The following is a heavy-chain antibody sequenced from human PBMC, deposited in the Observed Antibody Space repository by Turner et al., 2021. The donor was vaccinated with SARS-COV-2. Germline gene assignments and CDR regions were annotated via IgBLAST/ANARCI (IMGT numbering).Heavy chain of an antibody. CDR3: ARPNTYYYGSGDSHGKSHNWFDP. V-gene: IGHV4-39*01. D-gene: IGHD3-10*01. CDR2: IYYSGST. Sequence: QLQLQESGPGLVKPSETLSLTCTVSGGPISSSSYYWGWIRQPPGKGLEWIGSIYYSGSTYYNPSLKSRVTISVDTSKNQFSLKLSSVTAADTAVYYCARPNTYYYGSGDSHGKSHNWFDPWGQGTLVTVSS. CDR1: GGPISSSSYY. J-gene: IGHJ5*02.